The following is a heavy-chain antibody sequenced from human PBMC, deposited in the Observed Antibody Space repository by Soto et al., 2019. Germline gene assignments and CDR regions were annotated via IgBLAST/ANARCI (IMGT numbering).Heavy chain of an antibody. Sequence: GGSLRLSCAASGFTFSSYAMHWVRQAPGKGLEYVSAISSNGGSTYYANSVKGRFTISRDNSKNTLYLQMGSLRAEDMAVYYCARAGYCSSTSCYAYYYYMDVWGKGTTVTVSS. CDR3: ARAGYCSSTSCYAYYYYMDV. CDR1: GFTFSSYA. J-gene: IGHJ6*03. D-gene: IGHD2-2*01. V-gene: IGHV3-64*01. CDR2: ISSNGGST.